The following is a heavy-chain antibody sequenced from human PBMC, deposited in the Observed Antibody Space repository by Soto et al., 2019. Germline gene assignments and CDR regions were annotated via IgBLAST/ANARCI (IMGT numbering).Heavy chain of an antibody. D-gene: IGHD2-15*01. CDR2: IVVGSGNT. Sequence: GASVKVSCKASGFTFTSSAVQWVRQARGQRLEWIGWIVVGSGNTNYAQKFQERVTITRDMSTSTAYMELSSLRSEDTAVYDGAADADNLVVPSIWGQGTMVTVAS. CDR3: AADADNLVVPSI. J-gene: IGHJ3*01. V-gene: IGHV1-58*01. CDR1: GFTFTSSA.